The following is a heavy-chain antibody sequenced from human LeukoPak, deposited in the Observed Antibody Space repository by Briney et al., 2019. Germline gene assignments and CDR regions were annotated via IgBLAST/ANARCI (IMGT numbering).Heavy chain of an antibody. V-gene: IGHV3-9*01. CDR2: ISWNSGSI. Sequence: GGSLRLSCEASGFTFDDYAMHWVRQAPGKGLEWVSGISWNSGSIGYADSVKGRFTISRDNAKNSLYLQMNSLRAEDTALYYCAKATMVRGVYYFDYWGQGTLVTVSS. D-gene: IGHD3-10*01. J-gene: IGHJ4*02. CDR3: AKATMVRGVYYFDY. CDR1: GFTFDDYA.